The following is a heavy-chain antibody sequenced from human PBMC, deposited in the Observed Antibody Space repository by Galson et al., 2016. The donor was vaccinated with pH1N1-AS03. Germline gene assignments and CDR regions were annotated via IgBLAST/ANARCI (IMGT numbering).Heavy chain of an antibody. D-gene: IGHD5-12*01. CDR2: VSTSGTT. J-gene: IGHJ4*02. CDR1: GGSITSGTYY. Sequence: TLSLTCTVSGGSITSGTYYWTWIRRPAGKSLEWFGRVSTSGTTIYNPSLRSRVIISLDTSNNQFSLRLASVTAAYTALYYCARGGSSGYDSYFDSWGQGFLVTVSS. V-gene: IGHV4-61*02. CDR3: ARGGSSGYDSYFDS.